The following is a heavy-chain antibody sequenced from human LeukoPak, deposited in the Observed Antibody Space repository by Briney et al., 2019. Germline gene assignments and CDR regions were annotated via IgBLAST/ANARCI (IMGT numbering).Heavy chain of an antibody. D-gene: IGHD2-15*01. V-gene: IGHV1-69*04. CDR3: ARDHCSGGSCHGGH. J-gene: IGHJ4*02. CDR2: IIPILGIA. Sequence: SVKVSCKASGGTFSSYAISWVRQAPGQGLEWMGRIIPILGIANYAQKFQGRVTITADKSTSTAYMELSSLRSEDTAIYYCARDHCSGGSCHGGHWGQGTLVTVSS. CDR1: GGTFSSYA.